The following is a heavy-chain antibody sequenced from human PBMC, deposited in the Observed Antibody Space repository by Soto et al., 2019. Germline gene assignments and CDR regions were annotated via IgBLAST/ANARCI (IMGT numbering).Heavy chain of an antibody. V-gene: IGHV3-21*01. J-gene: IGHJ4*02. CDR2: ISSSSSYI. CDR1: GFTFSSYS. Sequence: PGGSLRLSCAASGFTFSSYSMNWVRQAPGKGLEWVSSISSSSSYIYYADSVKGRFTISRDNAKNSLYLQMNSLRAEDTAVYYCARDYGKAAAQDYWRQGTLVTVSS. D-gene: IGHD6-13*01. CDR3: ARDYGKAAAQDY.